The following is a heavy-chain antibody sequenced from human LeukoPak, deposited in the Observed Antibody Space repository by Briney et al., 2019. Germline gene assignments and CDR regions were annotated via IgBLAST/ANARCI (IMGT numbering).Heavy chain of an antibody. CDR1: GYTFTSYA. CDR2: INTNTGNP. J-gene: IGHJ6*02. Sequence: VKVSCKASGYTFTSYAMNWVRQAPGQGLEWMGWINTNTGNPTYAQGFTGRFVFSLDTSVSTAYLQISSLKAEDTAVYYCARGRRGITIFGVATGSYYYYGMDVWGQGTTVTVSS. CDR3: ARGRRGITIFGVATGSYYYYGMDV. D-gene: IGHD3-3*01. V-gene: IGHV7-4-1*02.